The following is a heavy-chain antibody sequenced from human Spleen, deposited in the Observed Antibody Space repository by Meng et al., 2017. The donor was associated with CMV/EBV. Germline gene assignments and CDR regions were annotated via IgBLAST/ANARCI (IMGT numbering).Heavy chain of an antibody. D-gene: IGHD3-3*01. J-gene: IGHJ4*02. V-gene: IGHV4-4*02. CDR1: GSISTSNW. Sequence: GSISTSNWWCWVRQSPGKGLEWIGDIYHSGTTNFNPSLKGRVTISLDKSKNQFSLKLTSVTAADTAVYYCARSLRFLEYLSEYYFDCWGQGTLVTVSS. CDR2: IYHSGTT. CDR3: ARSLRFLEYLSEYYFDC.